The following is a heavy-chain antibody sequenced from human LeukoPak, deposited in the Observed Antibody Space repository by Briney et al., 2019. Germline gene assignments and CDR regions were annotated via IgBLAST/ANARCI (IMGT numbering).Heavy chain of an antibody. CDR1: GGSISSSSYY. D-gene: IGHD2-2*01. J-gene: IGHJ6*03. CDR3: ARAVVGSTSFYYYYYYMDV. CDR2: IYYSGST. V-gene: IGHV4-30-4*08. Sequence: SETLSLTCTVSGGSISSSSYYWSWIRQPPGKGLEWIGYIYYSGSTYYNPSLKSRVTISVDTSKNQFSLKLSSVTAADTAVYYCARAVVGSTSFYYYYYYMDVWGKGTTVTVSS.